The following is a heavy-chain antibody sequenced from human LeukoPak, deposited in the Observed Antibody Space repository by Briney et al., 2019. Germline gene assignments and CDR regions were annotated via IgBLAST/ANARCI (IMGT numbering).Heavy chain of an antibody. Sequence: PSETLSLTCTVPGGSISSYYWSWIRQPAGKGLEWIGRIYTSGSTNYNPSLKSRVTISVDTSKNQFSLKLSSVTAADTAVYYCARDASGYSYDATIDYWGQGTLVTVSS. CDR2: IYTSGST. CDR3: ARDASGYSYDATIDY. J-gene: IGHJ4*02. D-gene: IGHD5-18*01. V-gene: IGHV4-4*07. CDR1: GGSISSYY.